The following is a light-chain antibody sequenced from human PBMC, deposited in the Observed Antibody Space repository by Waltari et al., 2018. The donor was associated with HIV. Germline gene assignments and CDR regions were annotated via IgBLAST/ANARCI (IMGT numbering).Light chain of an antibody. CDR1: TSNLRNNY. CDR2: DNE. Sequence: QSILTQPPSVSAAPGQKVTISCPAATSNLRNNYVSWYQQVPGRAPRLLIYDNEKRPSGIPDRFSASKAGMSATLDIAGLQIVDEADYYCGTWDSSLSLYVFGTGTTVAVL. J-gene: IGLJ1*01. CDR3: GTWDSSLSLYV. V-gene: IGLV1-51*01.